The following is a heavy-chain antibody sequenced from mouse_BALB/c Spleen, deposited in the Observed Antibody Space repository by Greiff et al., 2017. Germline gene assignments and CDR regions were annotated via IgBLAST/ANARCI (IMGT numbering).Heavy chain of an antibody. Sequence: QVQLQQSGAELARPGASVKLSCKASGYTFTSYWMQWVKQRPGQGLEWIGAIYPGDGDTRYTQKFKGKATLTADKSSSTAYMQLSSLASEDSAVYYCARRPEEGAMDYWGQGTSVTVSS. V-gene: IGHV1-87*01. J-gene: IGHJ4*01. CDR1: GYTFTSYW. CDR2: IYPGDGDT. D-gene: IGHD2-12*01. CDR3: ARRPEEGAMDY.